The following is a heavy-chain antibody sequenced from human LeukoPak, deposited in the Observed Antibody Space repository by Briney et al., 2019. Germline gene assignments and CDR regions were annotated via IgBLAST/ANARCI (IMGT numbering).Heavy chain of an antibody. D-gene: IGHD2-15*01. V-gene: IGHV4-39*01. J-gene: IGHJ5*02. Sequence: SETLSLTCAVSGASISSASDYWGWIRQPPGKGLEWLGSIYYGGSTYDNPSLRSRFTISVDTSKNHFSLKLISVTAADTAVYDCARIGGGSWRNPGYWFDPWGQGNLVTVSS. CDR1: GASISSASDY. CDR2: IYYGGST. CDR3: ARIGGGSWRNPGYWFDP.